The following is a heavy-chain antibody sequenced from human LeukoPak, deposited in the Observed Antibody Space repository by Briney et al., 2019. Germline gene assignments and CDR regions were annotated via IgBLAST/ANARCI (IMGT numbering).Heavy chain of an antibody. J-gene: IGHJ4*02. CDR2: ISGSGGYT. CDR1: GFTFSSYA. CDR3: ARDFSPDSSGYNDY. D-gene: IGHD3-22*01. Sequence: PGGSLRLSCAASGFTFSSYAMSWVRQAPGKGLEWVSGISGSGGYTYYADSVKGRVTISRDNSKNTLYLQMNSLRAEDTAVYYCARDFSPDSSGYNDYWGQGTLVTVSS. V-gene: IGHV3-23*01.